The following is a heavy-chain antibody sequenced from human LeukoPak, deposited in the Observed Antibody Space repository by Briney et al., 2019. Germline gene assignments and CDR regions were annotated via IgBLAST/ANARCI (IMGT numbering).Heavy chain of an antibody. D-gene: IGHD2-21*02. Sequence: GGSLRLSCAASGFTFSSYAMSWVRQAPGKGLEWVSAISGSGGSTYYADSVKGRFTISRDNSKNTLYLQMNSLRAEDTAVYYCARDLAYCGGDCSGYWGQGTLVTVSS. J-gene: IGHJ4*02. CDR3: ARDLAYCGGDCSGY. V-gene: IGHV3-23*01. CDR2: ISGSGGST. CDR1: GFTFSSYA.